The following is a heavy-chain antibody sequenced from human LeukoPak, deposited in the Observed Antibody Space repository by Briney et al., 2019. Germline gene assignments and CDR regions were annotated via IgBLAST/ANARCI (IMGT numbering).Heavy chain of an antibody. V-gene: IGHV1-24*01. Sequence: EASVKVSCKVSGYTLTELSMHWVRQAPGKGLEWMGGFDPEDGETIYAQKFQGRVTMTEDTSTDTAYMELSSLRSEDTAVYYCARILGGADPTEVWFDYWGQGTLVTVSS. D-gene: IGHD2/OR15-2a*01. CDR3: ARILGGADPTEVWFDY. CDR1: GYTLTELS. J-gene: IGHJ4*02. CDR2: FDPEDGET.